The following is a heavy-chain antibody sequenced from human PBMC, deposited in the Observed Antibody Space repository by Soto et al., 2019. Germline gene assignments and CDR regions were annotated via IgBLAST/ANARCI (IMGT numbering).Heavy chain of an antibody. CDR1: GVSISSGNW. CDR3: ARLVYDTRLDYLYFDF. J-gene: IGHJ4*02. Sequence: SETLSLTCTVSGVSISSGNWWTWVRQSPRKGLEYIGEIFHDGTANYFPSFERRVAMSVDKSKNQFSLKLTSVTAADAAIYYCARLVYDTRLDYLYFDFWGQGAQVTVSS. CDR2: IFHDGTA. V-gene: IGHV4-4*02. D-gene: IGHD3-16*01.